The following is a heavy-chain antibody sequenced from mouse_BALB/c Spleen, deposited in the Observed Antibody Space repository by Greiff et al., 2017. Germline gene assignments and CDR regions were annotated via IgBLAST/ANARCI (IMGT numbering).Heavy chain of an antibody. D-gene: IGHD1-1*01. Sequence: EVKLVESGPGLVKPSQSLSLTCTVTGYSITSDYAWNWIRQFPGNQLEWMGYISYSGSTSYNPSLKSRISITRDTSKNQFFLQLNSVTTEDTATYYCAFTTGYYFDYWGQGTTLTVSS. CDR3: AFTTGYYFDY. CDR2: ISYSGST. J-gene: IGHJ2*01. V-gene: IGHV3-2*02. CDR1: GYSITSDYA.